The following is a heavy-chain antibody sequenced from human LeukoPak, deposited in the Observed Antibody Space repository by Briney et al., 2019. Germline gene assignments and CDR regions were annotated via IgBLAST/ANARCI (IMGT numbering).Heavy chain of an antibody. CDR1: GYTFTGYY. Sequence: ASVKVSCKASGYTFTGYYMHWVPQAPGQRLEWMGWINPNSGGTNYAQKFQGRVTMTRDTSISTAYMELSRLRSDDTAVYYCARGLVPFGAEYWFDPWGQGTLVTVYS. CDR3: ARGLVPFGAEYWFDP. D-gene: IGHD3-16*01. J-gene: IGHJ5*02. V-gene: IGHV1-2*02. CDR2: INPNSGGT.